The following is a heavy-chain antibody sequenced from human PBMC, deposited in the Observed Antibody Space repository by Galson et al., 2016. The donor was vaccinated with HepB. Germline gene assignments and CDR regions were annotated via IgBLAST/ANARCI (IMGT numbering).Heavy chain of an antibody. CDR2: IRGSGTGT. CDR1: GFSISIYS. Sequence: SLRLSCAASGFSISIYSMNWVRQAPGKGLEWVSAIRGSGTGTSYTDSVKGRFTISRDNSKNTLYLQMNSLRVEDTAVYYCARDGGWNYDYFDYWGRGTLATVSS. D-gene: IGHD3-3*01. V-gene: IGHV3-23*01. J-gene: IGHJ4*02. CDR3: ARDGGWNYDYFDY.